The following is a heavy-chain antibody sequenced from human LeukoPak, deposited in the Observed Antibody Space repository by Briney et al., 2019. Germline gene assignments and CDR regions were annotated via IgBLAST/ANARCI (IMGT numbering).Heavy chain of an antibody. CDR2: IWYDGSNK. D-gene: IGHD6-13*01. V-gene: IGHV3-33*01. J-gene: IGHJ5*02. CDR3: AGYSSSWYWFDP. Sequence: GGSLRLSCAASGFTFSSYGMHWVRQAPGKGLEWVAVIWYDGSNKYYTDSVKGRFTISRDNSKNTLYLQMNSLRAEDTAVYYCAGYSSSWYWFDPWGQGTLVTVSS. CDR1: GFTFSSYG.